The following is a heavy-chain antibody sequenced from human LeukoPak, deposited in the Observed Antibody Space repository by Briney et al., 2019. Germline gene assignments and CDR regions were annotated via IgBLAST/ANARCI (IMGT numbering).Heavy chain of an antibody. J-gene: IGHJ4*02. D-gene: IGHD3-9*01. V-gene: IGHV4-34*01. CDR2: INHSGST. CDR1: GGSFSGYY. Sequence: SETLSLTCAVYGGSFSGYYWSWIRQPPGKGLEWIGEINHSGSTNYNPSLKSRVTISVDTSKNQFSLKLSSVTAADTAVYYCARAFRYFDWLLKEFDYWGQGTLVTVSS. CDR3: ARAFRYFDWLLKEFDY.